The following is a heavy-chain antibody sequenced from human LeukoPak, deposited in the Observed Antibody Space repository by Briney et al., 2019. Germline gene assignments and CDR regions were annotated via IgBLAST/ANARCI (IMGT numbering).Heavy chain of an antibody. CDR3: ARGFASSGYYYYYYYMDV. CDR1: GGSFSGYY. Sequence: SETLSLTCAVYGGSFSGYYWSWIRQPPGKGLEWIGEINHSGSTNYNPSLKSRVTISVDTSKNQFSLKLSSVTAADTAVYYCARGFASSGYYYYYYYMDVWGKGITVTVSS. V-gene: IGHV4-34*01. D-gene: IGHD3-22*01. J-gene: IGHJ6*03. CDR2: INHSGST.